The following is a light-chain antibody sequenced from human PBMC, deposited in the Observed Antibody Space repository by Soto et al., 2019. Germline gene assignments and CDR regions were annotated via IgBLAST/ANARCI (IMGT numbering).Light chain of an antibody. CDR1: SSNIEAGYD. Sequence: QSVLTQPPSVSGAPGQSVTISCTESSSNIEAGYDVHWYQQLPGTAPKLLIYGNSNRPSGVPDRFSGSKSGTSGALAITGLQAEDEADYYCQSSDSSLSAWVFGGGTKLTVL. CDR3: QSSDSSLSAWV. CDR2: GNS. V-gene: IGLV1-40*01. J-gene: IGLJ3*02.